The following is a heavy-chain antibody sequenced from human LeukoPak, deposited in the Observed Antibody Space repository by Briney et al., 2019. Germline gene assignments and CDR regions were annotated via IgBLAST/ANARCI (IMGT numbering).Heavy chain of an antibody. Sequence: ASVKVSCKASGYSFTTYTITWVRQAPGHGLEWMGWISAYNGNTNYAQKLQGRVTMTTDTSTSTAYMELRSLRSDDTAVYYCARIAAAENYFDYWGQGTLVTVSS. CDR3: ARIAAAENYFDY. CDR2: ISAYNGNT. J-gene: IGHJ4*02. D-gene: IGHD6-13*01. CDR1: GYSFTTYT. V-gene: IGHV1-18*01.